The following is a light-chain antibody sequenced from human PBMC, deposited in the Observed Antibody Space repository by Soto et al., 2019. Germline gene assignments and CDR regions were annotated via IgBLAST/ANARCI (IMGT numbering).Light chain of an antibody. J-gene: IGKJ4*01. CDR3: QRSYSTPLT. V-gene: IGKV1-39*01. CDR1: QSISTY. Sequence: DIQMTQSPSSLSASVGDRVTITCRASQSISTYLNWYQQKPGKAPNLLIYAASSLQSGVPSRFSGSGSGTDFTLTISSLQPDDIATYYCQRSYSTPLTFGGGTKVEIK. CDR2: AAS.